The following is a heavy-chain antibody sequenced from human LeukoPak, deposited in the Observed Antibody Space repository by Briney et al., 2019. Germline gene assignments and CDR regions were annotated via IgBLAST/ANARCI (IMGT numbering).Heavy chain of an antibody. CDR3: ARARYSSSPGHV. D-gene: IGHD6-6*01. CDR1: GGSISSGGYY. Sequence: SETLSLTCTVSGGSISSGGYYWSWIRQHPGKGLEWIGYIYYSGSTYYNPSLKSRVTISVDTSKNQFSLKLSSVTAADTAVYYCARARYSSSPGHVWGQGTTVTVSS. CDR2: IYYSGST. V-gene: IGHV4-31*03. J-gene: IGHJ6*02.